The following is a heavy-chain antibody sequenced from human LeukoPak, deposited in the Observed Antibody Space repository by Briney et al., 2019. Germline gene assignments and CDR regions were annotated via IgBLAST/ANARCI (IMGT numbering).Heavy chain of an antibody. CDR3: ARVAGGNSPFDY. CDR1: GGSISSGDDY. V-gene: IGHV4-30-4*08. Sequence: SETLTLTCTVSGGSISSGDDYWSWIRQPPGKGLEWIGDLYYSGSTYYNPSLRSRVSISVDTSKNQFSLKLTSVTAADTAVYYCARVAGGNSPFDYWGQGTLVTVSS. J-gene: IGHJ4*02. D-gene: IGHD4-23*01. CDR2: LYYSGST.